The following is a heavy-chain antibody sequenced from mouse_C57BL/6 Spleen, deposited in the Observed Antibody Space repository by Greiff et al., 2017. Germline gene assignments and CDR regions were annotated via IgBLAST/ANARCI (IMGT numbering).Heavy chain of an antibody. CDR1: GFTFSDYG. CDR2: ISSGSSTI. J-gene: IGHJ1*03. Sequence: EVKLVASGGGLVKPGGSLKLSCAASGFTFSDYGMHWVRQAPEKGLEWVAYISSGSSTIYYADKVKGRFTISRDNAKNTLFLQMTSLRSEDTAMYYCAREAGDEYYFDVWGTGTTVTVSS. D-gene: IGHD2-13*01. V-gene: IGHV5-17*01. CDR3: AREAGDEYYFDV.